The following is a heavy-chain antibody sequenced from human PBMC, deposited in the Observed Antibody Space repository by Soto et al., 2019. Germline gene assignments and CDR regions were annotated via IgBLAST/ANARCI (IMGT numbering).Heavy chain of an antibody. CDR3: ASQPTITGTTDY. CDR1: GGSISSYY. J-gene: IGHJ4*01. D-gene: IGHD1-7*01. CDR2: IYYSGST. Sequence: PSETLSLTCTVSGGSISSYYWSWIRQPPGKGLEWIGYIYYSGSTNYNPSLKSRVTISVDTSKNQFSLKLSSVTAADTAVYYCASQPTITGTTDYWGHGTLVTVSS. V-gene: IGHV4-59*01.